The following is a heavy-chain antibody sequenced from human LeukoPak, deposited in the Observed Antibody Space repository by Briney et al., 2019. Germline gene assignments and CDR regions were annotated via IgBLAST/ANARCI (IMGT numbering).Heavy chain of an antibody. CDR3: ARGAHKRDDYGGFFDY. CDR1: GFTFSSYE. CDR2: ISSSGSTI. J-gene: IGHJ4*02. D-gene: IGHD4-23*01. V-gene: IGHV3-48*03. Sequence: PGGSLRLSCAASGFTFSSYEMNWVRQAPGKGLERVSYISSSGSTIYYADSVKGRFTISRDNSKNTLYLQMNSLRAEATAVYYCARGAHKRDDYGGFFDYWGQGTLVTVSS.